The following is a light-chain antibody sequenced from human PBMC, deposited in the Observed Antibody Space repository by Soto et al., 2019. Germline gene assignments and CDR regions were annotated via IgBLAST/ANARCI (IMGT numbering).Light chain of an antibody. CDR3: QQRSNWPPIIT. CDR2: DAS. Sequence: EIVLTQSPATLSLSLGERATLSCRASQSVTTYLAWYQQKPGQAPRLLIYDASNRATGIPARFSGSGSGTDFTLTVSSLEPEDSAVYYCQQRSNWPPIITFGGGTKVEI. J-gene: IGKJ4*01. CDR1: QSVTTY. V-gene: IGKV3-11*01.